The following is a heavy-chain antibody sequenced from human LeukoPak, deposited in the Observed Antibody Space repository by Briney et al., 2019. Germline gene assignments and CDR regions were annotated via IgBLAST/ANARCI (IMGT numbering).Heavy chain of an antibody. CDR2: INPNSGGT. V-gene: IGHV1-2*02. CDR3: ARALGYCSSTSCFAWFDP. Sequence: ASVTVSFKASGYTFTDYYMHWVRQAPGQGGEWMGWINPNSGGTNYAQKFQGRVTMTRDTSISTAYMELSRLRSDDTAVYYCARALGYCSSTSCFAWFDPWGQGTLVTVSS. J-gene: IGHJ5*02. D-gene: IGHD2-2*01. CDR1: GYTFTDYY.